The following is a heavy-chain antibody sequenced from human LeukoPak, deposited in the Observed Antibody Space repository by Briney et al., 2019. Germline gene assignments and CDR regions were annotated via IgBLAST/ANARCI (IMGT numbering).Heavy chain of an antibody. Sequence: PGGSLRLSCAASGFTFTNYAMVWVRQAPGRGLEWVSAIRSGGDGTLYADSVKGRFTISRDNSKNTLYLQMNSLRAEDTAVYYCAKAPHSRSGSRWFDPWGQGTLVTVSS. CDR1: GFTFTNYA. J-gene: IGHJ5*02. CDR2: IRSGGDGT. CDR3: AKAPHSRSGSRWFDP. D-gene: IGHD6-19*01. V-gene: IGHV3-23*01.